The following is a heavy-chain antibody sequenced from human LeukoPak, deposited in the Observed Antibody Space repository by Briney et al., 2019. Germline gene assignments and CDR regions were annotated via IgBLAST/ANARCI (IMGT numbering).Heavy chain of an antibody. CDR3: ARDNWGPDY. V-gene: IGHV3-7*01. CDR1: GFTISIYW. CDR2: IKRDGSKI. Sequence: GGSLRLSCAASGFTISIYWMSWVRQAPGKGLEWVANIKRDGSKIYYVDSVKGRFTISRDNAKNSLYLQMNSLRAEDTAVYYCARDNWGPDYWGQGILVTVSS. D-gene: IGHD7-27*01. J-gene: IGHJ4*02.